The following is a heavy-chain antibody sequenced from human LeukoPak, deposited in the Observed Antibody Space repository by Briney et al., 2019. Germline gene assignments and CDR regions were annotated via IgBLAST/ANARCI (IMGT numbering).Heavy chain of an antibody. CDR1: GFTFSSYW. CDR3: AREGGETYYYDSSGYC. J-gene: IGHJ4*02. Sequence: GGSLRLPCAASGFTFSSYWMSWVRQAPGKGLEWVANIKQDGSEKYYVDSVKGRFTISRDNAKNSLYLQMNSLRAEDTAVCYCAREGGETYYYDSSGYCWGQGTLVTVSS. D-gene: IGHD3-22*01. V-gene: IGHV3-7*01. CDR2: IKQDGSEK.